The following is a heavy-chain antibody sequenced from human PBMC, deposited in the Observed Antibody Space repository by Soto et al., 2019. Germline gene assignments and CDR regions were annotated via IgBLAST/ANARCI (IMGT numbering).Heavy chain of an antibody. CDR3: AKDQLRGVRGVITYYYGMDV. Sequence: QVQLVESGGGVVQPGRSLRLSCAASGFTFSSYGMHWVRQAPGKGLEWVAVISYDGSNKYYADSVKGRFTISRDNSKNTMYLQTHSLRAEDTAVYYCAKDQLRGVRGVITYYYGMDVWGQGNTVTVSS. J-gene: IGHJ6*02. D-gene: IGHD3-10*01. V-gene: IGHV3-30*18. CDR1: GFTFSSYG. CDR2: ISYDGSNK.